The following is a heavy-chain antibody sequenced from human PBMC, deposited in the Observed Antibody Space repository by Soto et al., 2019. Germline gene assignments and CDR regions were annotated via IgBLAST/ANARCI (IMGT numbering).Heavy chain of an antibody. CDR3: ARDGGLSSSGWEADY. V-gene: IGHV3-30-3*01. Sequence: QTGGSLRLSCAASGFTFSSCAMHWVRQAPGKGLEWVAVISYDGSNKYYADSVKGRFTISRDNSKNTLYLQMNSLRAEDTAVYYCARDGGLSSSGWEADYWGQGTLVTVSS. CDR2: ISYDGSNK. CDR1: GFTFSSCA. J-gene: IGHJ4*02. D-gene: IGHD6-19*01.